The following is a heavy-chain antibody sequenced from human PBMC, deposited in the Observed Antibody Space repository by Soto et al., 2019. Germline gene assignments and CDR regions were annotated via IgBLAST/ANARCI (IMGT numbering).Heavy chain of an antibody. Sequence: ASVKVSCKASGYTFTSYDINWVRQATGQGLEWMGWMNPNSGNTGYAQKFQGRVTVTRNTSISTAYMELSSLRSEDTAVYYCARGKLYYYDSSGYYPDYYYYYGMDVWGQGTTVTVSS. D-gene: IGHD3-22*01. CDR1: GYTFTSYD. J-gene: IGHJ6*02. V-gene: IGHV1-8*01. CDR2: MNPNSGNT. CDR3: ARGKLYYYDSSGYYPDYYYYYGMDV.